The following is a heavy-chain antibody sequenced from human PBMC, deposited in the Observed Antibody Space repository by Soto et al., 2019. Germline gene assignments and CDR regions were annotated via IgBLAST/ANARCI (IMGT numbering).Heavy chain of an antibody. J-gene: IGHJ6*03. CDR3: AKDLGSSGGYRYVRAPYYMDV. CDR1: GFTFSSYA. V-gene: IGHV3-23*01. D-gene: IGHD2-21*01. Sequence: GGSLRLSCAASGFTFSSYAMSWVRQAPGKGLEWVSAISGSGGSTYYADSVKGRFTISRDNSKNTLYLQMNSLRAEDTAVYYCAKDLGSSGGYRYVRAPYYMDVWGKGTTVTVSS. CDR2: ISGSGGST.